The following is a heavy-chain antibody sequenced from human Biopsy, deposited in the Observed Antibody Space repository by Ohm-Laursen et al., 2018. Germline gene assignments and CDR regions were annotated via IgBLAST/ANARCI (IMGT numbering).Heavy chain of an antibody. CDR1: GYTFTDYY. Sequence: SVKVSCKASGYTFTDYYIHWVRQSPGQGLEWMGWVNPNSGATTSAEKIQGRVTLTRDTSISAVYIELRRLRSDDAAVYFCARDRMTDVFGGPTRTDVFDSWGQGTPVTVSS. J-gene: IGHJ4*02. D-gene: IGHD3-10*01. V-gene: IGHV1-2*02. CDR3: ARDRMTDVFGGPTRTDVFDS. CDR2: VNPNSGAT.